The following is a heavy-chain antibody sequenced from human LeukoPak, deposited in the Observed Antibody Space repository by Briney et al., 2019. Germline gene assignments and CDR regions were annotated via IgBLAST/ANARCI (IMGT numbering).Heavy chain of an antibody. CDR2: IIPILGIA. CDR3: ARDRYDILTGYYTDGLPYFDY. D-gene: IGHD3-9*01. CDR1: GGTFSSYA. J-gene: IGHJ4*02. Sequence: ASVKVSCKASGGTFSSYAISWVRQAPGQGLEWMGRIIPILGIANYAQKFQGRVTITADKSTSTAYMELSSLRSEDTAVYYCARDRYDILTGYYTDGLPYFDYRGQGTLVTVSS. V-gene: IGHV1-69*04.